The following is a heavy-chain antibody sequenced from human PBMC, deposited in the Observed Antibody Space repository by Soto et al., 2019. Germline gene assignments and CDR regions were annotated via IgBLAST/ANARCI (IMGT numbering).Heavy chain of an antibody. V-gene: IGHV3-7*01. J-gene: IGHJ4*02. CDR3: ASLMGSVTTFDN. CDR2: ISPDGRTT. D-gene: IGHD1-1*01. CDR1: GFMFSRSW. Sequence: GGSLRLSCAASGFMFSRSWMSWVRQAPGEGLKWVASISPDGRTTYYVDSVKGRFTISRDNAGNSVYLQMNSLRVEDTAIFYCASLMGSVTTFDNWGQGTLVTVSS.